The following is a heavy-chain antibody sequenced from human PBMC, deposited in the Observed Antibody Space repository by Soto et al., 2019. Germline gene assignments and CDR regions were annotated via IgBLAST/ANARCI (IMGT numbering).Heavy chain of an antibody. J-gene: IGHJ6*02. CDR1: GYTFTNYW. Sequence: GESLKISCKGFGYTFTNYWICWVRQMPGKGPEWMGIIYPGDSDTKYNPSFQGQVTISADKSITTTYLQWSSLKASDTAIYYCAASIFYYGMDVWGQGTTVTVSS. CDR3: AASIFYYGMDV. V-gene: IGHV5-51*01. CDR2: IYPGDSDT.